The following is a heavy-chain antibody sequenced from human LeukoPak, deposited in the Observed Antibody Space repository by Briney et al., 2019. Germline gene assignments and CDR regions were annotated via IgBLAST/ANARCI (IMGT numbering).Heavy chain of an antibody. D-gene: IGHD3-10*02. CDR3: AELGITMIGGV. V-gene: IGHV3-48*03. CDR2: ISSSGSTI. Sequence: GGSLRLSCAASGFTFSSNGMHWLRQAPGKGLEWVSYISSSGSTIYYADSVKGRFTISRDNAKNSLYLQMNSLRAEDTAVYYCAELGITMIGGVWGKGTTVTISS. J-gene: IGHJ6*04. CDR1: GFTFSSNG.